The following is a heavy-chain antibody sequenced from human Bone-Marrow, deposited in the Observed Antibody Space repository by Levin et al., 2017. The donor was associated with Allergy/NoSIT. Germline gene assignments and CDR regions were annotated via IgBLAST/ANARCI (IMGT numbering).Heavy chain of an antibody. D-gene: IGHD3-3*01. V-gene: IGHV4-61*01. J-gene: IGHJ4*02. CDR3: ARVVVDITIFGVVISGILN. CDR2: IYYSGST. Sequence: KTSETLSLTCTVSGGSVSSGSYYWSWIRQPPGKGLEWIGYIYYSGSTNYNPSLKSRVTISVDTSKNQFSLKLSSVTAADTAVYYCARVVVDITIFGVVISGILNWGQGTLVTVSS. CDR1: GGSVSSGSYY.